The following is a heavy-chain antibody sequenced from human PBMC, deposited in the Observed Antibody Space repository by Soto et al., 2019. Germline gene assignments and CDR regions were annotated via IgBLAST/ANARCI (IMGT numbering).Heavy chain of an antibody. CDR3: ARAGYCSGGSCYSLYYFDY. V-gene: IGHV4-31*03. J-gene: IGHJ4*02. D-gene: IGHD2-15*01. CDR2: IYYSGST. Sequence: QVQLQESGPGLVKPSQTLSLTCTVSGGSISSGGYYWSWIRQHPGKGLEWIGYIYYSGSTYYNPSLKSRVTIAVDTSKSQFSLKLSSVTAAHTAVYYCARAGYCSGGSCYSLYYFDYWGQGTLVTVSS. CDR1: GGSISSGGYY.